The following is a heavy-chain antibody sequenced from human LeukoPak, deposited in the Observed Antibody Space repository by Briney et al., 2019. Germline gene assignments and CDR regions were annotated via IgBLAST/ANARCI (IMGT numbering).Heavy chain of an antibody. Sequence: SETLSLTCTVSGGSISSSSYYWGWIRQPPGRGLEWIGNIYYSGSTYYNPSLKSRVTISVDTSKNQFSLKLSSVTAADTAVYYCAREGADIVVVPAAIVFDYWGQGTLVTVSS. CDR1: GGSISSSSYY. CDR2: IYYSGST. V-gene: IGHV4-39*07. CDR3: AREGADIVVVPAAIVFDY. J-gene: IGHJ4*02. D-gene: IGHD2-2*01.